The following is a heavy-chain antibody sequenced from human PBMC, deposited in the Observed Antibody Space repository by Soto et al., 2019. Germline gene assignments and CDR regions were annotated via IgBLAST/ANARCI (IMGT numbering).Heavy chain of an antibody. D-gene: IGHD3-22*01. V-gene: IGHV1-69*12. Sequence: QVQLVQSGAEVKKPGSSVKVSCKASGGSLSNYGISWVRQAPGQGLEWKGAIIPVFGRPNYAQKFQDRGTITADECTTTVYMEVRSLTSEDTAVYYCARGDATKIVVTTYYAMDVWGQGTTVTVSS. CDR3: ARGDATKIVVTTYYAMDV. J-gene: IGHJ6*02. CDR2: IIPVFGRP. CDR1: GGSLSNYG.